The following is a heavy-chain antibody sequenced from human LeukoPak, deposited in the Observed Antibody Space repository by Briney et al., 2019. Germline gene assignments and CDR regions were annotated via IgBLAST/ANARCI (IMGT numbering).Heavy chain of an antibody. CDR3: ARENSSSWTPGAFDI. V-gene: IGHV4-39*07. CDR2: TYYSGST. CDR1: GGSISSSSYY. Sequence: SETLSLTCTVSGGSISSSSYYWGWIRQPPGKGLEWIGSTYYSGSTYYNPSLKSRVTISVDTSKNQFSLKLSSVTAADTAVYYCARENSSSWTPGAFDIWGQGIMVTVSS. D-gene: IGHD6-13*01. J-gene: IGHJ3*02.